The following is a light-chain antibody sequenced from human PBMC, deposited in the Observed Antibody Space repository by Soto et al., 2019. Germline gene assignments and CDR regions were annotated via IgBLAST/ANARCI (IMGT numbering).Light chain of an antibody. CDR2: SAS. CDR1: QSLSGGY. CDR3: QQNGSLPIT. V-gene: IGKV3-20*01. J-gene: IGKJ5*01. Sequence: EIVLTQSPGTLSLSPGERATLSCRASQSLSGGYLAWFQQKTGQTPRLLIYSASNRATGIPDRFSGSGSGTDFTLTISRLEPDDFVVYYCQQNGSLPITFGQGTRLEIK.